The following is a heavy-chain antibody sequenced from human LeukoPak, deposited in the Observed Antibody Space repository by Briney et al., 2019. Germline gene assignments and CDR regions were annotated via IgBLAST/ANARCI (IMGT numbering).Heavy chain of an antibody. Sequence: GGSLRLSCAASGFTFSSYGMHWVSQAPGKGVEWGGVISYDGSNKYYADSVKGRFTISRDNSKNTLYLQMNSLRAEDTAVYYCAKGDYGDGPPDSWGQGTLVTVSS. CDR2: ISYDGSNK. V-gene: IGHV3-30*18. J-gene: IGHJ5*01. CDR3: AKGDYGDGPPDS. D-gene: IGHD4-17*01. CDR1: GFTFSSYG.